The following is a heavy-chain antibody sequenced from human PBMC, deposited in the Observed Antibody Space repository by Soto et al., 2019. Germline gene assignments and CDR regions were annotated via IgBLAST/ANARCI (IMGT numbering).Heavy chain of an antibody. CDR1: GFTFSSYG. J-gene: IGHJ4*02. CDR2: IWYDGSNK. Sequence: PGGSLRLSCVASGFTFSSYGMHWVRQAPGKGLEWVAVIWYDGSNKYYADSVKGRFTISRDNSKNTLYLQMNSLRAEDTAVYYCARDAKYYYDSSGYYFLGYFDYWGQGTLVTVSS. V-gene: IGHV3-33*01. CDR3: ARDAKYYYDSSGYYFLGYFDY. D-gene: IGHD3-22*01.